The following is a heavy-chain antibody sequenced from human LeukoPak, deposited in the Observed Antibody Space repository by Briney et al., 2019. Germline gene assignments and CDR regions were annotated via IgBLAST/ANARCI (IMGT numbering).Heavy chain of an antibody. CDR3: AKDSYLSPFDY. V-gene: IGHV3-23*01. Sequence: PGGCLRLSCATSGFSFSSYTMNWVRQAPGKGLEWVSAISAGGGSTYYADSVKGRFTISRDNSNNTLYLQMNSLRAEDTAIYYCAKDSYLSPFDYWGQGTLVTVSS. CDR2: ISAGGGST. J-gene: IGHJ4*02. CDR1: GFSFSSYT.